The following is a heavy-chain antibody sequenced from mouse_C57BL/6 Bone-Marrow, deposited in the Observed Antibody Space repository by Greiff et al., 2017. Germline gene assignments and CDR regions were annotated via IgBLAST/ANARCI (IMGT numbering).Heavy chain of an antibody. D-gene: IGHD1-1*01. CDR2: INPNNGGT. Sequence: VQLQQSGPELVKPGASVKIPCKASGYTFTDYNVDWVKQSHGKSLEWIGDINPNNGGTIYNQKFKGKATLTVDKSSRTAYMELRSLTSDDTAGDYWTRREGPYYYGSTSYAMDYWGQGTSVTVSS. V-gene: IGHV1-18*01. CDR1: GYTFTDYN. J-gene: IGHJ4*01. CDR3: TRREGPYYYGSTSYAMDY.